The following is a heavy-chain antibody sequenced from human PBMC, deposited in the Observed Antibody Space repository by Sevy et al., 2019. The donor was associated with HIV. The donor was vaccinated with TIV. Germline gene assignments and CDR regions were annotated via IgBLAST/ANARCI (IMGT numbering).Heavy chain of an antibody. CDR2: IYHSGST. D-gene: IGHD3-10*01. V-gene: IGHV4-38-2*02. CDR1: GYSISSGYY. J-gene: IGHJ5*02. CDR3: ARDPNYYGSGSYYLEWFDP. Sequence: SETLSLTCTVSGYSISSGYYWGWIRQPPGKRLEWIGSIYHSGSTYYNPSLKSRVTISVDTSKNQFSLKLSSVTAADTAVYYCARDPNYYGSGSYYLEWFDPWGQGTLVTVSS.